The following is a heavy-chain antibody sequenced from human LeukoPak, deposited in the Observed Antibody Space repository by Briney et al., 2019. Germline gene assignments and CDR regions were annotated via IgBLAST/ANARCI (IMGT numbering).Heavy chain of an antibody. D-gene: IGHD2-2*01. CDR3: AKVNWCSATCADA. CDR1: GFTFCNDD. CDR2: ISGDGYRT. V-gene: IGHV3-23*01. Sequence: GGSLRLSCAASGFTFCNDDLNWVRQAPGKGLEWVSGISGDGYRTYYAGSVKGRFTISRDNSKNTLSLQMNSLRAEDTAVYYCAKVNWCSATCADAWGQGILVTVSS. J-gene: IGHJ4*02.